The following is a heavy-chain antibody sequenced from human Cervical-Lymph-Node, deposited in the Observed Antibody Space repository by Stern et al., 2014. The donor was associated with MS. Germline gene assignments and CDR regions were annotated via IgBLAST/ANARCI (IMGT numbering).Heavy chain of an antibody. Sequence: EVQLVESGGGLVQPGRSLRLSCEASGIKFDDHDMHWVRQVPGKGLEWVAGISLSSGKMDYADSVKGRFTISRDNAKNSLYLQMNSLRAEDTALYHCVKTKGYSAYEYFDHWGQGTLVTVSS. CDR3: VKTKGYSAYEYFDH. CDR2: ISLSSGKM. CDR1: GIKFDDHD. J-gene: IGHJ4*02. D-gene: IGHD5-12*01. V-gene: IGHV3-9*01.